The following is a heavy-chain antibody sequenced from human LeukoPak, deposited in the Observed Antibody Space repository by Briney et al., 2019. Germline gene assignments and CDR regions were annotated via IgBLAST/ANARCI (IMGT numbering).Heavy chain of an antibody. V-gene: IGHV3-13*01. CDR3: ARVRKYSGYYSWYFDL. J-gene: IGHJ2*01. D-gene: IGHD5-12*01. CDR2: IGTAGDT. CDR1: GFTFSSYD. Sequence: GGSLRLSCAASGFTFSSYDMHWVRQATGKGLEWVSAIGTAGDTYYPGSVKGRFTISRENAKNSLYLQMNSLRAGDTAVYYYARVRKYSGYYSWYFDLWGRGTLVTVSS.